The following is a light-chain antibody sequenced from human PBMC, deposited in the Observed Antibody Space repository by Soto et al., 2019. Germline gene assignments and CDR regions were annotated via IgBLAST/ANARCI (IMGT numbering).Light chain of an antibody. V-gene: IGKV1-8*01. Sequence: AIRMTQSPSSFSASTGDRVTITCRASQGISSYLAWYQQKPGKAPKLLIYAASTLQSGVPSRFSGSGSGTDFTLTISCLQSEDFATYYCQKYYSYSYTFGQGTKVDIK. CDR1: QGISSY. J-gene: IGKJ2*01. CDR2: AAS. CDR3: QKYYSYSYT.